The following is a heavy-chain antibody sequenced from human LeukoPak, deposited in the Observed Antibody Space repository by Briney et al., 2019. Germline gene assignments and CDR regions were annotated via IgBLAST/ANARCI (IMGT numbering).Heavy chain of an antibody. Sequence: GEFLKISCKGSGYTFTGYWIGWVRQMPGKGLEWMGMIHVGDSDTRYSPSFQGQVTISADKSISTAYLQWSSLKASDTAIYYCARGRLITYFDYWGQGTLVTVSS. J-gene: IGHJ4*02. CDR1: GYTFTGYW. D-gene: IGHD3-16*01. CDR2: IHVGDSDT. V-gene: IGHV5-51*01. CDR3: ARGRLITYFDY.